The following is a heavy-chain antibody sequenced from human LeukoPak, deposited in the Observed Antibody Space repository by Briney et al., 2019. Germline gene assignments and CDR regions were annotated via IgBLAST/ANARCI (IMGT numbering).Heavy chain of an antibody. CDR1: GYTFTSYG. CDR2: ISAYNGNT. V-gene: IGHV1-18*01. J-gene: IGHJ4*02. D-gene: IGHD3-3*01. CDR3: ASHYDFWSGYLSP. Sequence: GASVKVSCKASGYTFTSYGISWVRQAPGQGLEWMGWISAYNGNTNYAQKFQGRVTMTRDTSISTAYMELSRLRSDDTAVYYCASHYDFWSGYLSPWGQGTLVTVSS.